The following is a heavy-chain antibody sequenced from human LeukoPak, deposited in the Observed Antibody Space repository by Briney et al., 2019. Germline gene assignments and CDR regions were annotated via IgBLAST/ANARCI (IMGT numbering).Heavy chain of an antibody. V-gene: IGHV3-23*01. CDR3: AKESPHFGY. J-gene: IGHJ4*02. CDR1: GFTFRRYA. Sequence: GGSLRLSCAASGFTFRRYAMSWVRQAPGKGLAWVSTISGGGDTTYYADSGKGRFTISRDNSKNTLYLQMNSLRAEDRAVYYCAKESPHFGYWGQGTLVTVSS. CDR2: ISGGGDTT.